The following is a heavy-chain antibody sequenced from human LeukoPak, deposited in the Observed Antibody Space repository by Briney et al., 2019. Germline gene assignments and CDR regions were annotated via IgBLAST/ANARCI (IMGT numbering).Heavy chain of an antibody. V-gene: IGHV1-8*01. D-gene: IGHD4-17*01. CDR3: AKEGGIYGDYNFDY. CDR2: MNPNGGNT. J-gene: IGHJ4*02. Sequence: ASVKVSCKASGYTFTSYDINWVRQATGQGLEWMGWMNPNGGNTGYAQKFQGRVTITADESTSTAYMELSSLRSEDTAVYYCAKEGGIYGDYNFDYWGQGTLVTVSS. CDR1: GYTFTSYD.